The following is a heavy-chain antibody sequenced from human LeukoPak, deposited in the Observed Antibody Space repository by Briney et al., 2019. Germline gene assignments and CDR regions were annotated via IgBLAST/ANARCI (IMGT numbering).Heavy chain of an antibody. V-gene: IGHV1-18*01. D-gene: IGHD3-22*01. J-gene: IGHJ4*02. CDR3: ARDPKTSYYYDSSGYSHFDY. Sequence: GASVKVSCKASGYTFTSYGISWVRQAPGQGLEWMGWIGAYNGNTNYAQKLQGRVTMTTDTSTSTAYMELRSLRSDDTAVYYCARDPKTSYYYDSSGYSHFDYWGQGTLVTVSS. CDR2: IGAYNGNT. CDR1: GYTFTSYG.